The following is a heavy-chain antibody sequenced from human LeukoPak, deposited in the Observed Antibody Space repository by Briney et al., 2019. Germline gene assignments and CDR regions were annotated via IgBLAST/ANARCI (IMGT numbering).Heavy chain of an antibody. CDR3: ARGPSSNYYYYMDV. CDR2: IYYSGST. Sequence: SETLSLTCTVSGGSISSYYWSWIRQPPGKGLEWIGYIYYSGSTNYNPSLKSRVTISVDTSKNQFSLKLSSVTPADTAVYYCARGPSSNYYYYMDVWGKGTTVTVSS. V-gene: IGHV4-59*01. D-gene: IGHD2/OR15-2a*01. CDR1: GGSISSYY. J-gene: IGHJ6*03.